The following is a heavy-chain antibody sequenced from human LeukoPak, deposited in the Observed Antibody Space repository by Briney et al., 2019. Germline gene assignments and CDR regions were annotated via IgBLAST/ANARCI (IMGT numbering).Heavy chain of an antibody. D-gene: IGHD6-13*01. CDR3: ARDRRAAGGFFSPEY. Sequence: ASVKVSCKASGCTFSSCAFSWVRQAPGQGLEWMGRIIPILATEFYAQKVQDRLTITADPSTSTAYMELSSLRSDDTAVYYCARDRRAAGGFFSPEYWGQGTQVTVSS. V-gene: IGHV1-69*11. J-gene: IGHJ4*02. CDR2: IIPILATE. CDR1: GCTFSSCA.